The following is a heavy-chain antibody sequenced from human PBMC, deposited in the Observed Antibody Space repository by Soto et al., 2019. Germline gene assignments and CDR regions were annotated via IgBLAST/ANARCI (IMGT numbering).Heavy chain of an antibody. CDR2: INHSGST. Sequence: SETLSLTCAVYGGSLSGYYWSWIRQPPGKGLEWIGEINHSGSTNYNPSLKTRVTISVDTSKNQFSLKLSSVTAADTAVYYCARETGTSSAEGQYYYYYGMDVWGQGTTVTVSS. CDR1: GGSLSGYY. CDR3: ARETGTSSAEGQYYYYYGMDV. V-gene: IGHV4-34*01. J-gene: IGHJ6*02. D-gene: IGHD6-6*01.